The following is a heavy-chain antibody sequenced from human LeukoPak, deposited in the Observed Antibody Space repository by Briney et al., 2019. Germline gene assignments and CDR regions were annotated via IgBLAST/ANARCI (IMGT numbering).Heavy chain of an antibody. CDR1: GGSISSSY. D-gene: IGHD2-15*01. CDR3: ARDVTYSTY. V-gene: IGHV4-59*01. Sequence: SETLSLTCTVSGGSISSSYWSWIRQPPGKGLEWIGYIYYSGSTNYNPSLKSRVTISVDTSKNQFSLKLSSVTAADTAVYYCARDVTYSTYGGQGPRVTVSS. CDR2: IYYSGST. J-gene: IGHJ4*02.